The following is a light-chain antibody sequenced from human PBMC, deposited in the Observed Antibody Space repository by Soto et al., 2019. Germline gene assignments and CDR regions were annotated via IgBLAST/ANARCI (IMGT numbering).Light chain of an antibody. CDR2: DDS. CDR1: NIGSKS. J-gene: IGLJ1*01. Sequence: SYDLTQPPSVSVAPGQTARITFGGNNIGSKSVHWYQQRPGQAPVLVVYDDSDRPSGIPERFSGSNSGNTATLTISRVEAGDEADYYCQVWDSSSDHYVFGTGTKVTVL. CDR3: QVWDSSSDHYV. V-gene: IGLV3-21*02.